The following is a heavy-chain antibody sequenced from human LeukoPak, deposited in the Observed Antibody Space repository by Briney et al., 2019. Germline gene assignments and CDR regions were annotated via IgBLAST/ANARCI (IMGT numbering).Heavy chain of an antibody. CDR1: GGSISSGGYS. D-gene: IGHD6-19*01. J-gene: IGHJ4*02. V-gene: IGHV4-30-2*01. Sequence: SQTLSLTCAVSGGSISSGGYSWSWIRQPPGKGLEWIGYIYHSGSTYYNPSLKSRVTISVDRSKNQFSLKLSSVTAEDTAVYYCTRVLYSSGWYGDHYWGQGTLVTVSS. CDR3: TRVLYSSGWYGDHY. CDR2: IYHSGST.